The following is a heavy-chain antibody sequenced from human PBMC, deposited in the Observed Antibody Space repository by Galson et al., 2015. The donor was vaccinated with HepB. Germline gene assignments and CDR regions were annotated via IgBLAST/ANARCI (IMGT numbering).Heavy chain of an antibody. J-gene: IGHJ4*02. Sequence: SLRLSCAASGFNFSNHNFNWVRQAPGKGLEWVSSISGRSTYIYYADSVRGRFTISRDNSKNSLFLQMNSLRAEDTAFYYCARDFGGNSGYFDDWGQGTQVTVSS. CDR1: GFNFSNHN. D-gene: IGHD4-23*01. V-gene: IGHV3-21*01. CDR2: ISGRSTYI. CDR3: ARDFGGNSGYFDD.